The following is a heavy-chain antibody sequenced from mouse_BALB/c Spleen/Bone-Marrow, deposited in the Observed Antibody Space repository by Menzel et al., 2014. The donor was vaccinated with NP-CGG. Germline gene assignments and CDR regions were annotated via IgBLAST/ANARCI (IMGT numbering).Heavy chain of an antibody. D-gene: IGHD1-2*01. J-gene: IGHJ3*01. V-gene: IGHV4-1*02. CDR3: ARVHYYGYEAY. Sequence: EVQLVESGGGLVQPGGSLKLSCAASGFDFSRYWMSWVRQAPGKGLEWIGEINPDSSTINYTPSLKDKFIISRDNAKNTLYRQRSKVRSEDTALYYCARVHYYGYEAYWGQGTLVTVSA. CDR2: INPDSSTI. CDR1: GFDFSRYW.